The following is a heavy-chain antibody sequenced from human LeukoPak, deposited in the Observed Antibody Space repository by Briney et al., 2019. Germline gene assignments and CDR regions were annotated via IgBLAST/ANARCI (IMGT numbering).Heavy chain of an antibody. CDR1: GITFSSYP. D-gene: IGHD1-1*01. CDR3: ARERGRNGDYDY. CDR2: ISSDGGSP. J-gene: IGHJ4*02. V-gene: IGHV3-64*01. Sequence: GGSLRLSCVASGITFSSYPMHWVRQAPGKGMEYVSAISSDGGSPYYANSVKGRFTISRDNSKNTLCLQMDSLRTEDMAVYYCARERGRNGDYDYWGQGTLVTVSS.